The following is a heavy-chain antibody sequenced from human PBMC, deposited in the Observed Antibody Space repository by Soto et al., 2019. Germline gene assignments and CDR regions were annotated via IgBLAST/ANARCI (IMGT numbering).Heavy chain of an antibody. J-gene: IGHJ6*02. Sequence: TSETLSLTCAVYGGSFSAYYWSWVRQPPGKGLEWIGEIIHSESTKYNPSPKSRVTISVDTSKNQFSLKLSSVTAAGTAVYYCARQRPTDGRWEFANYYGMDVWGQGTPVTVSS. V-gene: IGHV4-34*12. D-gene: IGHD1-26*01. CDR1: GGSFSAYY. CDR3: ARQRPTDGRWEFANYYGMDV. CDR2: IIHSEST.